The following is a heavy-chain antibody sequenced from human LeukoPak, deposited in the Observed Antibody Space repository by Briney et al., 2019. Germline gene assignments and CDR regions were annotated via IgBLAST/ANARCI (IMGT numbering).Heavy chain of an antibody. Sequence: GGSLRLSCTASGFTFGDYAMHWVRQAPGKGLEWVAVISYDGSNKYYADSVKGRFTISRDNSKNTLYLQMNSLRAEDTAVYYCAKGRGWEASYYYYYMDVWGKGTTVTISS. D-gene: IGHD1-26*01. CDR2: ISYDGSNK. CDR3: AKGRGWEASYYYYYMDV. V-gene: IGHV3-30*04. CDR1: GFTFGDYA. J-gene: IGHJ6*03.